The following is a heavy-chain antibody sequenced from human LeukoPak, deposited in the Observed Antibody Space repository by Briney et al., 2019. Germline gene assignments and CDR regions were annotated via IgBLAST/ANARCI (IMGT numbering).Heavy chain of an antibody. V-gene: IGHV3-48*01. CDR2: ISSSSSTI. D-gene: IGHD3-9*01. Sequence: GGSLRLSCAASGFTFSSYSMSWVRQAPGEGPECVSYISSSSSTIYYADSVKGRFTISRDNAKNSLYLQMNSLRAEDTAVYYCARWYYDILTGRFDYWGQGTLVTVSS. CDR3: ARWYYDILTGRFDY. CDR1: GFTFSSYS. J-gene: IGHJ4*02.